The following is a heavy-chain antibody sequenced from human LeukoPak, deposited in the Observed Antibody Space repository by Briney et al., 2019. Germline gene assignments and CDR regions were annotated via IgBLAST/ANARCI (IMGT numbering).Heavy chain of an antibody. Sequence: PGGSLRLSCAASQFTFSNYAMSWVRQAPGKGLEWVSAISGSGGSYYADSVKGRFTISRDNSKNTVYLQMNSLRAEDTAIYYCAKGLGFGNYYMDVWGKGTTVTVSS. CDR3: AKGLGFGNYYMDV. CDR1: QFTFSNYA. D-gene: IGHD3-10*01. V-gene: IGHV3-23*01. J-gene: IGHJ6*03. CDR2: ISGSGGS.